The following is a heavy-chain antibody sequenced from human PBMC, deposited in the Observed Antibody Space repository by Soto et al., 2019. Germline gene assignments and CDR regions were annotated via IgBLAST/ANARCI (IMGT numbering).Heavy chain of an antibody. J-gene: IGHJ4*02. Sequence: QVQMQESGPGLVKPSGTLSLTCAVSGDSISSSVWWTWVRQPPGKGLEWIGEGFHTGHTNYNPSLKSRVTMSVDNSTNEFSLKVTSGTAADTSIYYGARKAWVRFDYWGQGALVTVSS. CDR1: GDSISSSVW. CDR2: GFHTGHT. CDR3: ARKAWVRFDY. V-gene: IGHV4-4*02. D-gene: IGHD7-27*01.